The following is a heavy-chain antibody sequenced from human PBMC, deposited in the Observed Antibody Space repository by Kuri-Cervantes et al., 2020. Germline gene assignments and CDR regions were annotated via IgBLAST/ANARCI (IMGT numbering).Heavy chain of an antibody. Sequence: SETLSLTCTVSGGSVSSGSYYWSWIRQPPGKGLEWIGYIYYSGSTNYNPSLKSRVTISVDTSKNQFSLKLSSVTAADTAVYYCAREASNYYDSSGRDFDLWGRGTLVTVSS. CDR1: GGSVSSGSYY. D-gene: IGHD3-22*01. V-gene: IGHV4-61*01. J-gene: IGHJ2*01. CDR2: IYYSGST. CDR3: AREASNYYDSSGRDFDL.